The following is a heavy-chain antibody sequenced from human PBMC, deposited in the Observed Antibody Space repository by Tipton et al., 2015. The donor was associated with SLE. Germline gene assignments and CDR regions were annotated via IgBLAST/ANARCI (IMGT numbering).Heavy chain of an antibody. D-gene: IGHD3-3*01. J-gene: IGHJ5*02. CDR3: AKDLLGRNCYDFWSGYPNWFDP. V-gene: IGHV3-30*02. CDR1: GFTFSSYG. Sequence: SLRLSCAASGFTFSSYGMHWVRQAPGKGLEWVAFIRYDGSNKYYADSVKGRFTISRDNSKNTLYLQMNSLRAEDTAVYYCAKDLLGRNCYDFWSGYPNWFDPWGQGTLVTVSS. CDR2: IRYDGSNK.